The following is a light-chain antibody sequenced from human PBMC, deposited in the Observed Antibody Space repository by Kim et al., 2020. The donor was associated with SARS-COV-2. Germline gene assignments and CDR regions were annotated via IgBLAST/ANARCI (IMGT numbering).Light chain of an antibody. CDR1: QSVSSY. CDR3: QQRSNWLT. V-gene: IGKV3-11*01. CDR2: DAS. Sequence: LSLSPGERATLSCRASQSVSSYLACYQQKPGQAPRLLIYDASNRATGIPARFSGSGSGTDFTLTISSLEPEDFAVYYCQQRSNWLTFGGGTKVDIK. J-gene: IGKJ4*01.